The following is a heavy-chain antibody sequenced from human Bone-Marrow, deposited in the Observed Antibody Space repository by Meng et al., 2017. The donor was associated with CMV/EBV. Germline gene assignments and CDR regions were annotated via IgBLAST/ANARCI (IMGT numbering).Heavy chain of an antibody. J-gene: IGHJ3*02. D-gene: IGHD2-2*01. CDR3: ATLSRYCSSTSCYEKGSHDAFDS. CDR1: GGTFSSYT. Sequence: SVKVSCKASGGTFSSYTISWVRQAPGQGLEWMGRIIPILGIANYAQKFQGRVTITADKSTSTAYMELSSLRSEDTAVYYCATLSRYCSSTSCYEKGSHDAFDSWGQGTMVTVSS. CDR2: IIPILGIA. V-gene: IGHV1-69*02.